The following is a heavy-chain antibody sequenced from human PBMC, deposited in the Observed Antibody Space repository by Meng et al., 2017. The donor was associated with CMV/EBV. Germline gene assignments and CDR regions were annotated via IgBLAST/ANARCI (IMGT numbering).Heavy chain of an antibody. CDR2: INHSGST. CDR1: GGSFSGYY. Sequence: SETLSLTCAVYGGSFSGYYWSWIRQPPGKGLEWIGEINHSGSTNYNPSLKSRVTISVDTSKNQFSLKLSSVTAADTAVYYCARVFPRRSDYYYYYYGMDVWGQGTTVTV. D-gene: IGHD3-3*01. J-gene: IGHJ6*02. V-gene: IGHV4-34*01. CDR3: ARVFPRRSDYYYYYYGMDV.